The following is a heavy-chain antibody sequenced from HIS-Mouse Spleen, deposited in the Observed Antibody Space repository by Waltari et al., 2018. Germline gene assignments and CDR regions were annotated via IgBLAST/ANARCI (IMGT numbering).Heavy chain of an antibody. CDR1: GGPISSYN. V-gene: IGHV4-4*07. CDR3: ARYCSGGSCYGGSFDY. J-gene: IGHJ4*02. Sequence: QVQLQESGPGLVKPSETLSLTCPVSGGPISSYNWRWIRQPAGKGLEWIGRIYTTGSTNYNPSLKSRVPMSVDTSKNQFSLKLSSVTAADTAVYYCARYCSGGSCYGGSFDYWGQGTLVTVSS. CDR2: IYTTGST. D-gene: IGHD2-15*01.